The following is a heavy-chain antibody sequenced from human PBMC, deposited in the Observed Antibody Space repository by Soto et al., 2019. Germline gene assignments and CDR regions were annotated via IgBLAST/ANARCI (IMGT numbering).Heavy chain of an antibody. D-gene: IGHD3-22*01. CDR2: MYSGGNT. CDR1: GGSFSSSTYY. Sequence: PSETLSLTCTVSGGSFSSSTYYWGWIRQPPGKGLEWIGSMYSGGNTYYNPSLKSRVTESVDTSKNHFSLKLTSVTAADTAMYYCARQPYDSTGYYYGAWGQGTLVTVSS. CDR3: ARQPYDSTGYYYGA. J-gene: IGHJ5*02. V-gene: IGHV4-39*01.